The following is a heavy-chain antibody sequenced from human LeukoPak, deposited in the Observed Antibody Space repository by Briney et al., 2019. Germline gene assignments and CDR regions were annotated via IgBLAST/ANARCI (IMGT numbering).Heavy chain of an antibody. CDR1: GYTFTSYY. V-gene: IGHV1-8*02. J-gene: IGHJ4*02. CDR3: ARGVRQQLVQYYFDY. D-gene: IGHD6-13*01. CDR2: RNPNSGNT. Sequence: ASVKVSCKASGYTFTSYYKHWVRQAPGQGLEWRGWRNPNSGNTGYAQKFQGRVTMTRNTSISTAYMELSRLRSEDTAVYYCARGVRQQLVQYYFDYWGQGTLVTVSS.